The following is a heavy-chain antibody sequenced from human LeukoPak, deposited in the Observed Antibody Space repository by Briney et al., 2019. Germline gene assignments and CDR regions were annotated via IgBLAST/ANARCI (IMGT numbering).Heavy chain of an antibody. J-gene: IGHJ4*02. D-gene: IGHD4/OR15-4a*01. CDR3: ASTHDYGGLTYDY. CDR1: GGTFSSYA. V-gene: IGHV1-69*05. Sequence: SVKVSCKASGGTFSSYAISWVRQAPGQGLEWMGGIIPIFGTANYAQKFQGRVTITTDGSTSTAYMELSSLRSEDTAVYYCASTHDYGGLTYDYWGQGTLVTVSS. CDR2: IIPIFGTA.